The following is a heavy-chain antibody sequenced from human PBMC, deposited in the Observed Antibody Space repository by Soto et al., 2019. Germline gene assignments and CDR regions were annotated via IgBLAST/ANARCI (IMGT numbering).Heavy chain of an antibody. D-gene: IGHD4-17*01. Sequence: GASVKVSCKASGYTFTSYGISWVRQAPGQGLEWMGWISAYNGNTNYAQKLQGRVTMTTDTSTSTAYMELRSLRSDDTAVYYCARDCGDYSEYYYYYGMDGWGQGTTVTVSS. J-gene: IGHJ6*02. CDR2: ISAYNGNT. CDR3: ARDCGDYSEYYYYYGMDG. CDR1: GYTFTSYG. V-gene: IGHV1-18*01.